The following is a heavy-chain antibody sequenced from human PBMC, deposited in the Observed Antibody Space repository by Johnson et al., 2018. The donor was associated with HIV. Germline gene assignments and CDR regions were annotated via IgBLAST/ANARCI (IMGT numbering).Heavy chain of an antibody. J-gene: IGHJ3*02. Sequence: VQLVESGGGVVQPGRSLRLSCPASGFTFSTYAMHWVRQAPGKGLEYVSGITNGGSTYSADSVKGRFTISRDNSRNTLYLQMGSLRPEDMAVYYCARASALDICGQGTMVTVSS. CDR3: ARASALDI. V-gene: IGHV3-64*07. CDR2: ITNGGST. CDR1: GFTFSTYA.